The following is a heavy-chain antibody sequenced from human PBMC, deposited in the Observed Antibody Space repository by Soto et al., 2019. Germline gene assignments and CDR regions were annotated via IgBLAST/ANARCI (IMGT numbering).Heavy chain of an antibody. CDR3: ARPSYVWGSYRYDY. CDR2: ISAYNGNT. CDR1: GYTFTSSG. J-gene: IGHJ4*02. D-gene: IGHD3-16*02. Sequence: ASVKVSCKASGYTFTSSGISWVRQAPGQGLEWMGWISAYNGNTNYAQKLQGRVTMTTDTSTSTAYMELRSLRSDDTAVYYCARPSYVWGSYRYDYWGQGTLVTVSS. V-gene: IGHV1-18*01.